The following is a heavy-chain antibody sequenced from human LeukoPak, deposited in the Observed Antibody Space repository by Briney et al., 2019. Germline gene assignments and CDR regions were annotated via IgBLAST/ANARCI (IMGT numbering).Heavy chain of an antibody. D-gene: IGHD6-19*01. CDR2: IKEDGSEK. Sequence: GGSLRLSCAASGFAFSSSWMSWVRQAPGKGLEWVANIKEDGSEKYYVDSVRGRFTISRDNAENSLYLQMNNLRAEDTAVYYCTRSRYNSGWDDYWGQGTLVTVSS. CDR1: GFAFSSSW. V-gene: IGHV3-7*01. CDR3: TRSRYNSGWDDY. J-gene: IGHJ4*02.